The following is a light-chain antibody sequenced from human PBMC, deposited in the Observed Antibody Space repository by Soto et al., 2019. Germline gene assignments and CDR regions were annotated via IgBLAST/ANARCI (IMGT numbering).Light chain of an antibody. Sequence: EIVLTQSPATMSLSPGERATLSCRASQSVSSYLAWYQQKPGQAPRLLIYDASNRATGIPARFSGSGSGTDFTLTISCLEPEDFAVYYWQQSSNGRTFGQGTKLELK. CDR1: QSVSSY. V-gene: IGKV3-11*01. CDR3: QQSSNGRT. J-gene: IGKJ2*01. CDR2: DAS.